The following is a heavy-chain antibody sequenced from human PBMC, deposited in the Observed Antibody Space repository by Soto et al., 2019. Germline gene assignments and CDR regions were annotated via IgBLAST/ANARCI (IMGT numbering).Heavy chain of an antibody. CDR1: GYTFTSYA. Sequence: ASVKVSCKASGYTFTSYAMHWVRQAPGQRLEWMGWINAGNGNTKYSQKSQGRVTITRDTSASTAYMELSSLRSEDTAVYYCARGGGSSGWYPYYFDYWGQGTLVTVSS. V-gene: IGHV1-3*01. CDR2: INAGNGNT. J-gene: IGHJ4*02. CDR3: ARGGGSSGWYPYYFDY. D-gene: IGHD6-19*01.